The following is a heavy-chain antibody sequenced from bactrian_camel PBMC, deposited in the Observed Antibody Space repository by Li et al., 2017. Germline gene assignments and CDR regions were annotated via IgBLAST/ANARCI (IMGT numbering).Heavy chain of an antibody. CDR2: IDRDGRP. Sequence: QVQLVESGGGLVQPGGSLRLSCAASGYTYSRVCMGWFRQAPGKEREGVAVIDRDGRPSHADSVKGRFTISRDSSKNTLYLQMNDLKPEDTAMYYCAAVNRRYRCPPRRNDYGFWGRGTQVT. CDR3: AAVNRRYRCPPRRNDYGF. CDR1: GYTYSRVC. J-gene: IGHJ4*01. V-gene: IGHV3S26*01.